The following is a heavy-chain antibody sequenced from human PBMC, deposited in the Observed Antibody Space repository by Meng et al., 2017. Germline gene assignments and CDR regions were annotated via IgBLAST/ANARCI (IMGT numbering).Heavy chain of an antibody. CDR2: IYYSGST. CDR1: GGSISSSSYY. CDR3: ARDLIVVVPAAINYYYYGMDV. J-gene: IGHJ6*02. Sequence: SETLSLTCTVSGGSISSSSYYWGWIRQPPGKGREWIGSIYYSGSTYYNPSLKSRVTISVDTSKNQFSLKLSSVTAADTAVYYCARDLIVVVPAAINYYYYGMDVWGQGTTVTVSS. V-gene: IGHV4-39*07. D-gene: IGHD2-2*01.